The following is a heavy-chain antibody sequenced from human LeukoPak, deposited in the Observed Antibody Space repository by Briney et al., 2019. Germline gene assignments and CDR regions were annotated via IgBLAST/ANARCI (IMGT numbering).Heavy chain of an antibody. Sequence: ASVKVSCKTSGYIFTSYNMHWVRQAPGRGLEWMGIINPSGGSTRYAQKFQGRVTMTRDTSTRTFYMELSSLRSEDTAMYYCARGPPYYLPDRWGQGTLVTVSS. CDR2: INPSGGST. D-gene: IGHD3-10*01. V-gene: IGHV1-46*01. CDR1: GYIFTSYN. CDR3: ARGPPYYLPDR. J-gene: IGHJ4*02.